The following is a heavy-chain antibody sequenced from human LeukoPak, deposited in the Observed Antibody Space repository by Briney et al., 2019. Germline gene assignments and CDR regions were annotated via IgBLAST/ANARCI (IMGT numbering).Heavy chain of an antibody. CDR1: GGSISSYY. Sequence: PSETLSLTCTVSGGSISSYYWSWIRQPPGKGLEWIGYIYYSGSTNYNPSLKSRVTISVDTSKNQFSLKLSSVSAADTAVYYCAREWTGDPTYFDYWGQGTLVTVSS. V-gene: IGHV4-59*01. J-gene: IGHJ4*02. D-gene: IGHD3/OR15-3a*01. CDR3: AREWTGDPTYFDY. CDR2: IYYSGST.